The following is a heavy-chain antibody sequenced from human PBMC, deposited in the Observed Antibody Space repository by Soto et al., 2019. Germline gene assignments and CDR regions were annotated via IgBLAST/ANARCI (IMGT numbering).Heavy chain of an antibody. CDR2: ISGSGRSA. CDR3: VRDYGESGY. CDR1: GFTFTTYA. Sequence: EVQILQSGGGLVRPGESLRLSCAASGFTFTTYAMTWIRQAPGKGLEWVASISGSGRSANYSDSAKGRFVLSRDNSKNTVFLEMTSVRVGDSAVYFCVRDYGESGYWGQGTLVTVYS. V-gene: IGHV3-23*01. D-gene: IGHD4-17*01. J-gene: IGHJ1*01.